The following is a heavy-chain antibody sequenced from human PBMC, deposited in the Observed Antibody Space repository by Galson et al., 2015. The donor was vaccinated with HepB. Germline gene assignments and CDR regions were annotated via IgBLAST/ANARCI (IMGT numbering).Heavy chain of an antibody. Sequence: SLRLSCAAPGFTFSSYGMHWVRQAPGKGLEWVAVISYDGSNKYYADSVKGRFTISRDNSKNTLYLQMNSLRAEDTAVYYCAKDRLELPGNYYFDYWGQGTLVTVSS. CDR3: AKDRLELPGNYYFDY. CDR1: GFTFSSYG. D-gene: IGHD1-7*01. CDR2: ISYDGSNK. V-gene: IGHV3-30*18. J-gene: IGHJ4*02.